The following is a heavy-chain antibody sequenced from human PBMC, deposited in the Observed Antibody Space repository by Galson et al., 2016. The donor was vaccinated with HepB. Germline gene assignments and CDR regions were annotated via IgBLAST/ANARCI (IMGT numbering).Heavy chain of an antibody. CDR3: SRGQAPTYSDFWGGYSSPHYCYGMDV. CDR1: GFTVSSNY. CDR2: IYSAGST. J-gene: IGHJ6*04. Sequence: SLRLSCAASGFTVSSNYMTWVRQAPGKGLEWVSLIYSAGSTYYADSVKGRFTISRDDSKNTLYLQMKSLRAGDTALSYFSRGQAPTYSDFWGGYSSPHYCYGMDVWGNGTTVTVSS. D-gene: IGHD3-3*01. V-gene: IGHV3-66*02.